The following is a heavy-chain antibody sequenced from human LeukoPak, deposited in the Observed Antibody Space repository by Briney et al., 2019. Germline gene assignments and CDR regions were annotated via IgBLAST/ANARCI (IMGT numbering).Heavy chain of an antibody. V-gene: IGHV1-69*06. J-gene: IGHJ6*04. Sequence: GASVKVSCKASGGTFSSYAISWVRQAPGQGLEWMGGIIPIFGTANYAQKFQGRVTITADKSTSTAYMGLSSLRSEDTAVYYCARGRWYYYGSGSYTPVKNYYYGMDVWGKGTTVTVSS. CDR1: GGTFSSYA. CDR2: IIPIFGTA. CDR3: ARGRWYYYGSGSYTPVKNYYYGMDV. D-gene: IGHD3-10*01.